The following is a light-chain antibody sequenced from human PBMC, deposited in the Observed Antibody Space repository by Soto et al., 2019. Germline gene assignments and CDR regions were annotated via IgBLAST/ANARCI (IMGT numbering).Light chain of an antibody. CDR2: WAS. CDR3: QQYYTTPLT. CDR1: QSVLYSSNNKNY. Sequence: DIVMPQSPDSLAVSLGARAAINCKSSQSVLYSSNNKNYLAWYQQKPGQPPKLLIYWASARESGVPDRFSGSWSGTEFTLTISSLQAEDVAVYYCQQYYTTPLTFGPGTKVDSK. J-gene: IGKJ3*01. V-gene: IGKV4-1*01.